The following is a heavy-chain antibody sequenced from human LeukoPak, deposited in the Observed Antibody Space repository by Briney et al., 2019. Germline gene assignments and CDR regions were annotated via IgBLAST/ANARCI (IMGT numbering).Heavy chain of an antibody. V-gene: IGHV3-20*04. CDR3: ARSSRLTFDY. CDR1: GFTFDDYG. CDR2: INWNGGST. D-gene: IGHD6-6*01. J-gene: IGHJ4*02. Sequence: GGSLRLSCAASGFTFDDYGMSWVRQAPGKGLEWVSGINWNGGSTGYADSVKGRFTIPRDNAKNSLYLQMNSLRAEDTAVYYCARSSRLTFDYWGQGTLVTVSS.